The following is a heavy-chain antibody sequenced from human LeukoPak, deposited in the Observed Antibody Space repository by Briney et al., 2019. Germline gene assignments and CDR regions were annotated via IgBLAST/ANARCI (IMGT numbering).Heavy chain of an antibody. CDR1: GYTFTSFG. Sequence: GASVKVSCKTSGYTFTSFGISWVRQAPGQGLEWMGWISAYNGDTKSAPKFQGRVAMTTDTPTTTAYSDLRSLRSDDTAMYYCARTCPLLYCSSSFFDPWGRGTLVTVSS. CDR2: ISAYNGDT. V-gene: IGHV1-18*01. CDR3: ARTCPLLYCSSSFFDP. D-gene: IGHD2-2*01. J-gene: IGHJ5*02.